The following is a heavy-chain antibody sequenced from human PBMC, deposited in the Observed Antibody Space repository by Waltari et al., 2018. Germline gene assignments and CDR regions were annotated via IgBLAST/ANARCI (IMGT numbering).Heavy chain of an antibody. V-gene: IGHV1-69*08. J-gene: IGHJ4*02. CDR1: GGTFSSYA. D-gene: IGHD1-26*01. CDR3: ARSIVGATRARYFDY. Sequence: QVQLVQSGAEVKKPGSSVKVSCKASGGTFSSYAISWVRQAPGQGLEWMGRISPIFGTANYAQKFQGRVTITADKSTSTAYMELSSLRSEDTAVYYCARSIVGATRARYFDYWGQGTLVTVSS. CDR2: ISPIFGTA.